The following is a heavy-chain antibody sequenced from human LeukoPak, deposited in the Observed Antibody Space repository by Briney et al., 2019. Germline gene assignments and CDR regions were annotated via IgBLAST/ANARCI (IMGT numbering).Heavy chain of an antibody. Sequence: PSETLSLTRAVYGGSFSGYYWSWLRQPPGKGLEWIGEINHSGSTNYNPSLKSRVTISVDTSKNQFSLKLSSVTAADTAVYYCARGVRGYSYVFDYWGQGTLVTVSS. D-gene: IGHD5-18*01. CDR2: INHSGST. V-gene: IGHV4-34*01. CDR1: GGSFSGYY. J-gene: IGHJ4*02. CDR3: ARGVRGYSYVFDY.